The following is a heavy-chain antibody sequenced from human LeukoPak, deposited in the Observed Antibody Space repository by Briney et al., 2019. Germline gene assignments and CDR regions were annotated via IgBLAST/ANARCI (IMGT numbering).Heavy chain of an antibody. V-gene: IGHV5-51*07. D-gene: IGHD6-19*01. CDR1: GYSFTGYW. CDR3: ARQESSGWNFDY. Sequence: GESLKISCKGSGYSFTGYWIGWVHQLPGKGLEWMGIIYPGDSDTRYSPSFQGQVTISADKSISTAYLQWSSLKASDSAMYYCARQESSGWNFDYWGQGTLVTVSS. J-gene: IGHJ4*02. CDR2: IYPGDSDT.